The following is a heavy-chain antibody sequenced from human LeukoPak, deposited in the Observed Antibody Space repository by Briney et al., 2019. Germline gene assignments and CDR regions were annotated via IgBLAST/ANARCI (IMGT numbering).Heavy chain of an antibody. CDR1: GYSFNNYG. D-gene: IGHD3-10*01. CDR3: ATPRGGSGSYLYDY. Sequence: ASVKVSCKGSGYSFNNYGISWVRQAPGQGLEWMGWISGYNGNTNYAQMIQGRVTMTTDTSTSTAYMEVRSLRSDDTAMYYCATPRGGSGSYLYDYWGQGTLVTVSS. CDR2: ISGYNGNT. V-gene: IGHV1-18*01. J-gene: IGHJ4*02.